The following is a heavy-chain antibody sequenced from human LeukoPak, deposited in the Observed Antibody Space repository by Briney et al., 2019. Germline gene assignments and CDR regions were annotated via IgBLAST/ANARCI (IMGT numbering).Heavy chain of an antibody. CDR3: ARGALSESYPCYFDY. D-gene: IGHD1-26*01. V-gene: IGHV3-53*01. CDR2: MYSGGST. CDR1: GFTFSSYS. Sequence: GGSLRLSCAASGFTFSSYSMSWVRQAPGKGLEWVSVMYSGGSTYYADSVKGRFTISRDNSKNTLYLQMNSLRAEDTAVYYCARGALSESYPCYFDYWGQGTLVTVSS. J-gene: IGHJ4*02.